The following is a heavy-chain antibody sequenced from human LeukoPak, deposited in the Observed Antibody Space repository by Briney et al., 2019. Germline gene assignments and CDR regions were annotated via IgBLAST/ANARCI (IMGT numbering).Heavy chain of an antibody. D-gene: IGHD1-26*01. CDR3: ARGIVGATVDY. J-gene: IGHJ4*02. CDR1: GFTFSSYS. V-gene: IGHV3-21*01. Sequence: GGSLRLSCAASGFTFSSYSMTWVRQAPGKGLEWVSSISSSSSYIYYADSVKGRFTISRDNAKNSLYLQMNSLRAEDTAVYYCARGIVGATVDYWGQGTLVTVSS. CDR2: ISSSSSYI.